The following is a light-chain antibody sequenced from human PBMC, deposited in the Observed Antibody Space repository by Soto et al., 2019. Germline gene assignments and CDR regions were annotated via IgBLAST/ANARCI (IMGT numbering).Light chain of an antibody. CDR3: QHYNTYSKA. CDR2: DGS. Sequence: DIQMTQSPSTLSTSVGARVTITCRASQSVSYWLAWYQQKPGKAPNLLIYDGSTLASGVPPRFSGGGFGTEFTLNISSLQPDDSAIYYCQHYNTYSKAFGPGPRVEIK. CDR1: QSVSYW. J-gene: IGKJ3*01. V-gene: IGKV1-5*01.